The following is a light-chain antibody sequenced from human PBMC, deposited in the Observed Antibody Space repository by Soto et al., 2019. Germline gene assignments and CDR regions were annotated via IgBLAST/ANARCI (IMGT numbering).Light chain of an antibody. J-gene: IGKJ1*01. CDR3: QQSYNTSPT. Sequence: DIQMTQSPSSLSASVGDRVTVTCRASQTIYNYLNWYQQKPGKAPNLLIYAASRLQSGVPARFSGSGSGTDFTLTITSLQPEDFAIYFCQQSYNTSPTFGQGTKVEVK. V-gene: IGKV1-39*01. CDR2: AAS. CDR1: QTIYNY.